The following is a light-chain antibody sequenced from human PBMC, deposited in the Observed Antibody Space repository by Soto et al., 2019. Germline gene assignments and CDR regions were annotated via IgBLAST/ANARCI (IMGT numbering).Light chain of an antibody. J-gene: IGLJ7*01. CDR1: SGHSNYA. Sequence: QLVLTQSPSASASLGASVKLTCTLSSGHSNYAIAWHQQQPEKGPRYLMKVNSGGSHIKGDGIPDRFSGSSSGAERYLFISSLQYEDEADYYCQTWGTGSAIVVFGGGTKLTVL. CDR3: QTWGTGSAIVV. CDR2: VNSGGSH. V-gene: IGLV4-69*01.